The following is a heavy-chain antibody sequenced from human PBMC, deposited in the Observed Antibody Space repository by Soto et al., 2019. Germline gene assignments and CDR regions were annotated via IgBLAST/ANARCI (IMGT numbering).Heavy chain of an antibody. V-gene: IGHV5-51*01. D-gene: IGHD3-22*01. CDR2: MYPDDSDI. CDR3: ATAYVYDFENSNYYRDAFDI. J-gene: IGHJ3*02. Sequence: GESLKISCKASGYSFSFYWIGWVRQMPGKGLEWMAIMYPDDSDIRYSPSFEAHVTISADKSTSTAFLQWSSLKASDAAMYYCATAYVYDFENSNYYRDAFDIWGQGTLVTVSS. CDR1: GYSFSFYW.